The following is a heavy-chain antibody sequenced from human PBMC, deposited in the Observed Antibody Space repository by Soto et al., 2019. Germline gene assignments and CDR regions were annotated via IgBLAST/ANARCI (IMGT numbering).Heavy chain of an antibody. V-gene: IGHV3-48*02. CDR3: ARGTGTSSSCPDY. J-gene: IGHJ4*02. CDR2: ISSSSSNI. Sequence: GGSLRLSCAASGFTFSSYSMNWVRQAPGKGLEWVSFISSSSSNIYYADSVKGRFTISRDNAKNSLYLQMNSLRDEDTAVYFGARGTGTSSSCPDYWGQGTLVTVSS. D-gene: IGHD6-13*01. CDR1: GFTFSSYS.